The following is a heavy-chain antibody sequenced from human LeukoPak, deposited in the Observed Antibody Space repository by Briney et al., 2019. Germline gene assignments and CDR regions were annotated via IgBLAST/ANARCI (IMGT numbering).Heavy chain of an antibody. CDR2: ISYDGSNK. Sequence: PGGSLRLSCAASGFTFSSYGMHWVRQAPGKGLEWVAVISYDGSNKYYADSVKGRFTISRDNSKNTLYLQMNSLRAEDTAVYYCAKDPSVRKQWLVNYFDYWGQGTLVTVSS. V-gene: IGHV3-30*18. CDR1: GFTFSSYG. CDR3: AKDPSVRKQWLVNYFDY. D-gene: IGHD6-19*01. J-gene: IGHJ4*02.